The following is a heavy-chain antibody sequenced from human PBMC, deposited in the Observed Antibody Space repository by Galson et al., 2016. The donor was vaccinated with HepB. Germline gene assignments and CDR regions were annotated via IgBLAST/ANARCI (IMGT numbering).Heavy chain of an antibody. CDR3: AKGKRYSDSGSYYVDY. V-gene: IGHV3-23*01. D-gene: IGHD3-10*01. J-gene: IGHJ4*02. Sequence: SLGLSCAASGFTFRSYDMSWVGQAPGKGLEGVQGINYSGSNTYYEDSVKGRFTISRDNSKNTLYLQMNSLRVEDSAVYYCAKGKRYSDSGSYYVDYWGQGTLVTVSS. CDR2: INYSGSNT. CDR1: GFTFRSYD.